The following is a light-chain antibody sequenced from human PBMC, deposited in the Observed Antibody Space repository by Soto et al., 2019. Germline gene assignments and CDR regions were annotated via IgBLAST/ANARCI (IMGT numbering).Light chain of an antibody. CDR2: DVN. Sequence: QSAPTQPRSVSGSPGQTVTISCTGTNRDVGAYNYVSWYQQHPGKAPKLIIYDVNKRPSGVPDRFSGSKSGITASLTISGLQAEDEADYHCFSFSGGIGGGTKVTVL. V-gene: IGLV2-11*01. CDR3: FSFSGG. J-gene: IGLJ2*01. CDR1: NRDVGAYNY.